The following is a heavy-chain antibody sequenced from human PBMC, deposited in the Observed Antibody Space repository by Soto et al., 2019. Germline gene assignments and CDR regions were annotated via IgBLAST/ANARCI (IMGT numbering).Heavy chain of an antibody. CDR1: GYTFTSYA. CDR2: INAGNGNT. V-gene: IGHV1-3*01. J-gene: IGHJ6*02. D-gene: IGHD3-10*01. CDR3: ARDYGSGSYLGLYYYGMDV. Sequence: ASVKVSCKASGYTFTSYAMHWVRQAPGQRLEWMGWINAGNGNTKYSQKFQGRVTITRDTSASTAYMELSSLRSEDTAVYYCARDYGSGSYLGLYYYGMDVWGQGTTVTVSS.